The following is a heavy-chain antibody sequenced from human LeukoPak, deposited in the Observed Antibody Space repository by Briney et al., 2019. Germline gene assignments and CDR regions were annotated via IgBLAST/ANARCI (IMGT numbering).Heavy chain of an antibody. Sequence: SETLSLTCTVSGGSISSGYYWGWIRQPPGKGLEWIGSIYHSGSTYYNPSLKSRVTISVDTSKNQFSLKLSSVTAADTAVYYCAREINDYDSSGYSGGIDYWGQGTLVTVSS. D-gene: IGHD3-22*01. CDR2: IYHSGST. V-gene: IGHV4-38-2*02. CDR1: GGSISSGYY. CDR3: AREINDYDSSGYSGGIDY. J-gene: IGHJ4*02.